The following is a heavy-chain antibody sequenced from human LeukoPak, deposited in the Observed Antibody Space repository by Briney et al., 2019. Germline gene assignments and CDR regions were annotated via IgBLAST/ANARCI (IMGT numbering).Heavy chain of an antibody. Sequence: PGGSLRLSCAASGFTFSSCSMNWVRQAPGKGLEWVSSISSSSSYIYYADSVKGRFTISRDNAKNSLYLQMNSLRADDTAIYYCAKRHTSYYYTDVWGKGTTVAVSS. CDR3: AKRHTSYYYTDV. J-gene: IGHJ6*03. D-gene: IGHD2-2*02. CDR1: GFTFSSCS. CDR2: ISSSSSYI. V-gene: IGHV3-21*04.